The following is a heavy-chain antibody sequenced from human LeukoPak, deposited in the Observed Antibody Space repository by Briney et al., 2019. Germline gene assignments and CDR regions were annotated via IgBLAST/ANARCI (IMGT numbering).Heavy chain of an antibody. D-gene: IGHD4-17*01. Sequence: SETLSLTCAVSGGSFSAYYWTWIRQPPGKGLEWIGEINHSGSANYNPSLKSRVTISLDTSKNQFSLKLSSVTAADTAVYYCARVEGHDYGDYGRPYYYYYGMDVWGQGTTVTVSS. J-gene: IGHJ6*02. V-gene: IGHV4-34*01. CDR2: INHSGSA. CDR3: ARVEGHDYGDYGRPYYYYYGMDV. CDR1: GGSFSAYY.